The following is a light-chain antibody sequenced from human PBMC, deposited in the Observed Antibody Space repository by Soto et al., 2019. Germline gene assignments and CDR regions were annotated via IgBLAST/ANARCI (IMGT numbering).Light chain of an antibody. J-gene: IGKJ5*01. V-gene: IGKV3-15*01. CDR2: GAS. CDR3: QQYDNLPIT. Sequence: EIVMTQSPATLSLSPGERAALSCRASQSINSELAWYQQKPGQPPRLLIYGASTRATGVPARFTGSESGSEFTLTISGLQSEDIATYYCQQYDNLPITFGQGTRLEIK. CDR1: QSINSE.